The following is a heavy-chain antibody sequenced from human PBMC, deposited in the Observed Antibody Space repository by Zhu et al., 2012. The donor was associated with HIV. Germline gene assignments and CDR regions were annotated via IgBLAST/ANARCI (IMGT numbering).Heavy chain of an antibody. CDR3: ARVTTYRSGXYSEYYFDY. J-gene: IGHJ4*02. D-gene: IGHD1-26*01. CDR2: IYTSGST. V-gene: IGHV4-4*09. Sequence: QVQLQESGPGLVKPSETLSLNCTVSGGSINGYYWSWIRQPPGKGLEWIGYIYTSGSTNYNPSLKSRVTISLDTSKNHFSLKLTSVTAADTAVYYCARVTTYRSGXYSEYYFDYWGQGTLVTVSS. CDR1: GGSINGYY.